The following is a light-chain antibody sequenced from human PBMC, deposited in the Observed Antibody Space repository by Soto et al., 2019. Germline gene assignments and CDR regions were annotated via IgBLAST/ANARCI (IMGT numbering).Light chain of an antibody. V-gene: IGKV3-11*01. CDR3: HQYGSSRRS. CDR1: QSVSSY. J-gene: IGKJ5*01. CDR2: DAS. Sequence: EIVLKQSPATLSLSPGERATLSCRASQSVSSYLAWYQQRPGQAPRLLIYDASKRATGIPAKFSGSGSGTDFTLTISTLEPEDFAVYYCHQYGSSRRSFGQGTRLEIK.